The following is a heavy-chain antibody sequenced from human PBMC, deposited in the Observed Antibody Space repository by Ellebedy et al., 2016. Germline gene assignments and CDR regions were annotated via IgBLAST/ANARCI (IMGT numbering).Heavy chain of an antibody. V-gene: IGHV3-53*01. CDR1: GFTVSSNY. Sequence: GESLKISCAASGFTVSSNYMSWVRQAPGKGLEWVSVIYSGGSTYYADSVKGRFTISRDNAKNSLYLQMNSLRAEDTAVYYCAIVATYYYYMDVWGKGTTVTVSS. CDR2: IYSGGST. CDR3: AIVATYYYYMDV. J-gene: IGHJ6*03.